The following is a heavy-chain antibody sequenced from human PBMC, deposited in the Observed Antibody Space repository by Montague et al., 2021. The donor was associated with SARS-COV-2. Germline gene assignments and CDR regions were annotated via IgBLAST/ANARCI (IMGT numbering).Heavy chain of an antibody. CDR2: KNRNT. V-gene: IGHV4-39*01. Sequence: KNRNTYYNPSLESRVTISVDTSENQFSLKLRSVIAADTAVHYCARLLPDGTVVATDIPFDSWGQGTLVTGYS. CDR3: ARLLPDGTVVATDIPFDS. J-gene: IGHJ4*02. D-gene: IGHD2-21*02.